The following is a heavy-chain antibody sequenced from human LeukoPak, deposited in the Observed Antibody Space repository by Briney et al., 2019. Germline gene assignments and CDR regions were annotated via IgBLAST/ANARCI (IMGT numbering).Heavy chain of an antibody. V-gene: IGHV3-7*01. CDR2: IKEDGRQA. CDR1: GSTFNGHW. Sequence: GGSLRLSCVGSGSTFNGHWLTWVRQAPGRGLEWVASIKEDGRQAYYMDSVKDRFTISRDNSKKSLYLQMNSLRIEDTAVYYCAREWYDYGGDSEGYWGQGTLVSVSS. CDR3: AREWYDYGGDSEGY. D-gene: IGHD4-23*01. J-gene: IGHJ4*02.